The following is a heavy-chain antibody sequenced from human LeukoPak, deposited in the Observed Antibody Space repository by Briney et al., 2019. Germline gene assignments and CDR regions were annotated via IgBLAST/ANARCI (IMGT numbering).Heavy chain of an antibody. J-gene: IGHJ6*02. CDR3: ARDPSMVRGVHYYYGMDV. Sequence: GGSLRLSCAASGFTFSSYGMHWVRQAPGKGLEWVAVIWYDGSNKYYADSVKGRFTISRDNSKNTLYLQMNSLRAEDTAVYYCARDPSMVRGVHYYYGMDVWGQGTTVTVSS. CDR1: GFTFSSYG. D-gene: IGHD3-10*01. V-gene: IGHV3-33*01. CDR2: IWYDGSNK.